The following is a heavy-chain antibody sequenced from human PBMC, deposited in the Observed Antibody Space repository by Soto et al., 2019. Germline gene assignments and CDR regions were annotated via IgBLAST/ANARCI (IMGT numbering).Heavy chain of an antibody. CDR1: GFTFSSYS. V-gene: IGHV3-21*01. J-gene: IGHJ6*03. D-gene: IGHD2-2*01. CDR3: AREHVPAAMVAEYYYYMDV. CDR2: ISSSSSYI. Sequence: GGSLRLSCAASGFTFSSYSMNWVRQAPGKGLEWVSSISSSSSYIYYADSVKGRFTISRDNAKNSLYLQMNSLRAEDTAVYYCAREHVPAAMVAEYYYYMDVWGKGTRVTVSS.